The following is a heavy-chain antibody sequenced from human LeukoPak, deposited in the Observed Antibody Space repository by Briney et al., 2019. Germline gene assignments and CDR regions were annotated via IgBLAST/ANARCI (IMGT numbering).Heavy chain of an antibody. J-gene: IGHJ5*02. CDR2: ISYDGSNK. V-gene: IGHV3-30*04. CDR1: GFTFSSYA. D-gene: IGHD6-13*01. CDR3: ARETAYSSSWALDYNWFDP. Sequence: GGSLRLSCAASGFTFSSYAMHWVRQAPGKGLEWVAVISYDGSNKYYADSVKGRFTISRDNSKNTLYLQMNSLRAEDTAVYYCARETAYSSSWALDYNWFDPWGQGTLVTVSS.